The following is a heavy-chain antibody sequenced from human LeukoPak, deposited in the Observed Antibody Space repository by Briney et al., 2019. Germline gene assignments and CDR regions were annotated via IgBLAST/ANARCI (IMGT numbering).Heavy chain of an antibody. J-gene: IGHJ4*02. D-gene: IGHD2-21*02. CDR3: ARYRGSDYDPVTAIQKELDY. Sequence: GESLKTSCQASGYSFTSYWISWGRQMPGKGLELMARIDPSDSYTNYSPAFEGHATFTADTSNTTAFLQWSSLKALDTAMYYGARYRGSDYDPVTAIQKELDYWGQGTLVTVSS. CDR2: IDPSDSYT. V-gene: IGHV5-10-1*01. CDR1: GYSFTSYW.